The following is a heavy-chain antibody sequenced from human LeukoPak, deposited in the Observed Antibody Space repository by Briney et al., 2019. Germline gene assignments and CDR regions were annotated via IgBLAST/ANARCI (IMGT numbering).Heavy chain of an antibody. CDR2: INHSGST. CDR1: GGSFSGYY. V-gene: IGHV4-34*01. Sequence: WETLSLTCAVYGGSFSGYYWSWIRQPPGKGLEWIGEINHSGSTNYNPSLKSRVTISVDTSKNQFSLKLSSVSAADTAVYYCARGLGARYMDVWGKGTTVTVSS. J-gene: IGHJ6*03. CDR3: ARGLGARYMDV. D-gene: IGHD3-16*01.